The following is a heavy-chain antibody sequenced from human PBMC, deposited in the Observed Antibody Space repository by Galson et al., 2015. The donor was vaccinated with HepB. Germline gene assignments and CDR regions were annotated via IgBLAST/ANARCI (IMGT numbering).Heavy chain of an antibody. Sequence: SLRLSCAASGFTFSTSGMHWVRQAPGKGLEWVTIISNDRSSESYADSVKGRFTISRDNSKNTLYLQMNSLRAEDTGVYYCAKGRGHCSATSCYLEYWGQGSLVIVSS. J-gene: IGHJ4*02. CDR3: AKGRGHCSATSCYLEY. D-gene: IGHD2-2*01. CDR1: GFTFSTSG. CDR2: ISNDRSSE. V-gene: IGHV3-30*18.